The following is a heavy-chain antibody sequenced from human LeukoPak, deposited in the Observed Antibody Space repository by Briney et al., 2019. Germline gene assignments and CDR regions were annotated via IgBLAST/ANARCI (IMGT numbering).Heavy chain of an antibody. CDR2: IYSGGTT. J-gene: IGHJ6*03. Sequence: GGSLRLSCAASGFSVSSNFMSWVRQAPGKGREWVSVIYSGGTTYYADSVKGRFTISRDNSKNTLSLQMNNLRAEDTAVYYCARDGYGNNYMDVWGKGTTVTVSS. CDR3: ARDGYGNNYMDV. V-gene: IGHV3-53*01. CDR1: GFSVSSNF. D-gene: IGHD5-12*01.